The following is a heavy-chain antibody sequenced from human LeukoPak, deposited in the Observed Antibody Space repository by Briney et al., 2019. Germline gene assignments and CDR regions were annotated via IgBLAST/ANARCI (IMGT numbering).Heavy chain of an antibody. D-gene: IGHD2-2*01. J-gene: IGHJ4*02. V-gene: IGHV4-59*01. CDR3: ARARRVPAASVDY. CDR2: IYYSGST. CDR1: GGSISSYY. Sequence: PSETLSLTCTVSGGSISSYYWSWIRQPPGKGLEWIGYIYYSGSTNYNPSLKSRVTISVDTSKNQFSLKLSSVTAADTAVYYCARARRVPAASVDYWGQGTLVTVSS.